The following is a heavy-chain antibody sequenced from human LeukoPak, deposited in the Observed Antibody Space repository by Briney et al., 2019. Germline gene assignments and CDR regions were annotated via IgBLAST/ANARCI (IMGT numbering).Heavy chain of an antibody. D-gene: IGHD2-2*01. J-gene: IGHJ4*02. CDR2: IKQDGSEK. Sequence: PGGSLRLSCAASGFTFSSYWMSWVRQAPGKGLEWVANIKQDGSEKYYVDSVKGRFTISRDNAKNSLYLQMNSLRAEDTAMYYCAREGMDCSSTSCYFDYWGQGTLVTVSS. CDR1: GFTFSSYW. CDR3: AREGMDCSSTSCYFDY. V-gene: IGHV3-7*01.